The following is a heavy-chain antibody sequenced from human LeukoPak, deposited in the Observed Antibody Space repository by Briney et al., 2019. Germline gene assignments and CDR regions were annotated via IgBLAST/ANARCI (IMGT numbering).Heavy chain of an antibody. CDR1: GYSISSGYY. J-gene: IGHJ4*02. CDR3: ARDRYSSSSGGSTT. V-gene: IGHV4-38-2*02. Sequence: PSETLSLTCAVSGYSISSGYYWGWIRQPPGEGLEWIGYIYYSWSTNYNPSLKSRVTISVDTSKNQFSLKLSSVTAADTAVYYCARDRYSSSSGGSTTWGQGTLVTVSS. D-gene: IGHD6-6*01. CDR2: IYYSWST.